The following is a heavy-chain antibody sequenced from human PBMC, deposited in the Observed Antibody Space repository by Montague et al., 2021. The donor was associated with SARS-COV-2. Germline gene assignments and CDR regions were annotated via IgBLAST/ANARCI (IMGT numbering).Heavy chain of an antibody. D-gene: IGHD6-19*01. CDR1: GASISSAVSS. J-gene: IGHJ6*02. V-gene: IGHV4-61*02. Sequence: TLSLTCSVSGASISSAVSSWCWIRQPAGTGLGWIGRLFVRGTTSYTPSLKSRVTMSVDASENHFSLNVTSVTVADTAVYYCARLAGFHTYFAFDVWGQADTVAVS. CDR3: ARLAGFHTYFAFDV. CDR2: LFVRGTT.